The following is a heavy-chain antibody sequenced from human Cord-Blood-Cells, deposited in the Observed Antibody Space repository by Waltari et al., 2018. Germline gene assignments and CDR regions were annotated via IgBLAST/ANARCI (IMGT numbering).Heavy chain of an antibody. CDR2: INPNSGGT. J-gene: IGHJ1*01. V-gene: IGHV1-2*04. CDR1: GYTFTGYY. CDR3: ARGRDSGGDFQH. D-gene: IGHD3-16*01. Sequence: QVQLVQSGAAVKKPGASVKVSCQASGYTFTGYYMPWARQAPGQGLEWMGWINPNSGGTNYAQKFQGWVTMTRDTSISTAYMELSRLRSDDTAVYYCARGRDSGGDFQHWGQGTLVTVSS.